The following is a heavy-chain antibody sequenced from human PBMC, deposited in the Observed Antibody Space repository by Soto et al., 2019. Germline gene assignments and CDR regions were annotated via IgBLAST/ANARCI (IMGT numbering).Heavy chain of an antibody. Sequence: PGGSLRLSCAASGFTFSSYAMSWVRQAPGKGLEWVSSISSSSSYIYYADSVKGRFTISRDNAKNSLYLQMNSLRAEDTAVYYCARGGMSTVTTLGYYYYMDVWGKGTTVTVSS. CDR1: GFTFSSYA. V-gene: IGHV3-21*01. CDR2: ISSSSSYI. J-gene: IGHJ6*03. CDR3: ARGGMSTVTTLGYYYYMDV. D-gene: IGHD4-17*01.